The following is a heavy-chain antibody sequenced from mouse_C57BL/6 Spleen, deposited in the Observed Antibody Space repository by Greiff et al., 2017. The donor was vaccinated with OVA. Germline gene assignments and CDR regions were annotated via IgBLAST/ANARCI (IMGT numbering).Heavy chain of an antibody. V-gene: IGHV14-4*01. CDR3: TTITGTFDY. CDR2: IDPENGDT. D-gene: IGHD4-1*01. Sequence: VQLQQSGAELVRPGASVKLSCTASGFNIKDDYMHWVKQRPEQGLEWIGWIDPENGDTEYASKFQGKATITADTSSNTAYLQLSSLTSEDTAVYDCTTITGTFDYWGQGTTLTVSS. CDR1: GFNIKDDY. J-gene: IGHJ2*01.